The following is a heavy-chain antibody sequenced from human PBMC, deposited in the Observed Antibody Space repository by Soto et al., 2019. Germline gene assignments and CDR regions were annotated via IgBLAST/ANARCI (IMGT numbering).Heavy chain of an antibody. CDR2: INAGNGNT. D-gene: IGHD3-9*01. V-gene: IGHV1-3*01. CDR1: GYTFTSYA. CDR3: ARDYDILSRFDP. Sequence: ASVKVSCKASGYTFTSYAMHWVRQAPGQRLEWMGWINAGNGNTKYSQKFQGRVTITRDTSASTAYMELSSLRSEDTAVYYCARDYDILSRFDPWGQGTLVTVSS. J-gene: IGHJ5*02.